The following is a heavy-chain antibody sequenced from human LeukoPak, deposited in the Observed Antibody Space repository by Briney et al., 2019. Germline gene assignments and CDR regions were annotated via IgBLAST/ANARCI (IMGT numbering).Heavy chain of an antibody. Sequence: GGSLRLSCAATGFTFSSYAMSWVRQAPGKGLEWVSAISGSGGSTYYADSVKGRFTISRDNSKNTLYLQMNSLRAEDTAVYYCASYGSGSYYYGMDVWGQGTTVTVSS. D-gene: IGHD3-10*01. CDR1: GFTFSSYA. CDR3: ASYGSGSYYYGMDV. CDR2: ISGSGGST. V-gene: IGHV3-23*01. J-gene: IGHJ6*02.